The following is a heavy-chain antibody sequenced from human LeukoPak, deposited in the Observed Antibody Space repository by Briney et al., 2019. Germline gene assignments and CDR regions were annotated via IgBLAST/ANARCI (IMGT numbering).Heavy chain of an antibody. CDR1: GYTFTGYY. J-gene: IGHJ4*02. CDR3: ARSPHILTGENFDY. Sequence: ASVKVSCKASGYTFTGYYMHWVRQAPGQGLEWMGWITPNHGDTNYAQKFQDRVSMTRDTSISTAYMHLSRLRSADTAVYYCARSPHILTGENFDYWGQGTLVTVSS. D-gene: IGHD3-9*01. CDR2: ITPNHGDT. V-gene: IGHV1-2*02.